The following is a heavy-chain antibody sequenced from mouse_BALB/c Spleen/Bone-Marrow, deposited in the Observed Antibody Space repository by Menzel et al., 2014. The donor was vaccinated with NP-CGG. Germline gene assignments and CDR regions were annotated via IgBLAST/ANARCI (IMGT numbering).Heavy chain of an antibody. J-gene: IGHJ2*01. CDR2: INSNGGST. Sequence: EVQLVESGGGLVQPGGSLKLSCAASGFTFSNYGMSWVRQTPDKRLELVATINSNGGSTYYPDSVKGRFTISRDTAKNTLYLQMSSPKSEETAMYYCVRGNYGNYVDYFDFWGQGTTLTVSS. D-gene: IGHD2-1*01. CDR1: GFTFSNYG. CDR3: VRGNYGNYVDYFDF. V-gene: IGHV5-6-3*01.